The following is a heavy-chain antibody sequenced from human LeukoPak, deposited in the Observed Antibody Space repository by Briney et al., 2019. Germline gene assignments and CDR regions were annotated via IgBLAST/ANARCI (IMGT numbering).Heavy chain of an antibody. J-gene: IGHJ2*01. D-gene: IGHD6-6*01. CDR2: IIPIFGTA. CDR1: GGTFSSYA. V-gene: IGHV1-69*05. CDR3: WRSVRLGSWYFDL. Sequence: SVKVSCKASGGTFSSYAISWVRQAPGQGLEWMGRIIPIFGTANYAQKFQGRVTITTDESTSTAYMELSSRRSEDTAVYYCWRSVRLGSWYFDLWGRGTLVTVSS.